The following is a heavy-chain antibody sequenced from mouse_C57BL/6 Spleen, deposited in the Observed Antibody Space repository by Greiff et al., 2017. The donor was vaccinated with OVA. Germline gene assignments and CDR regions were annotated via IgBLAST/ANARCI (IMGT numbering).Heavy chain of an antibody. D-gene: IGHD1-1*01. V-gene: IGHV1-9*01. J-gene: IGHJ4*01. CDR3: ARQVRTDYYGSSDYAMDY. CDR1: GYTFTGYW. CDR2: ILPGSGST. Sequence: QVQLQQSGAELMKPGASVKLSCKATGYTFTGYWIEWVKQRPGHGLEWIGEILPGSGSTNYNEKFKGKATFTADTSSNTAYMQLSSLTTEDSAIYYCARQVRTDYYGSSDYAMDYWGQGTSVTVSS.